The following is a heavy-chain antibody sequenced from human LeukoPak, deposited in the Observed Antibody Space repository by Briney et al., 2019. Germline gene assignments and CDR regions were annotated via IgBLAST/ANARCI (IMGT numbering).Heavy chain of an antibody. CDR2: IKQDGSEK. D-gene: IGHD3-10*01. V-gene: IGHV3-7*03. CDR3: ARARWRFTKVGPHDSFDI. CDR1: GFTFSTYW. J-gene: IGHJ3*02. Sequence: PGGSLRLSCAASGFTFSTYWMNWVRQAPGKGLEWVANIKQDGSEKYYVDSVKGRFTISRDNAKNSLYLQVNSLRAEDTSMYYCARARWRFTKVGPHDSFDIWGQGAMVTVSS.